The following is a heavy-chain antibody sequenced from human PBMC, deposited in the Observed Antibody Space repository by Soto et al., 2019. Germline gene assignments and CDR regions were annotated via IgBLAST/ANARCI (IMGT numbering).Heavy chain of an antibody. J-gene: IGHJ3*02. CDR3: AHRHEWLPSGAVAFDI. V-gene: IGHV2-5*01. D-gene: IGHD5-12*01. CDR1: GFSLSTSGVG. CDR2: IYWNDDK. Sequence: QITLKESGPTLVKPTQTLTLTCTFSGFSLSTSGVGVGWIRQPPGKALEWLALIYWNDDKRYSPSLKSRLTITKDTSKNQVVLTMTNMDPVDTATYYCAHRHEWLPSGAVAFDIWGQGTMVTVSS.